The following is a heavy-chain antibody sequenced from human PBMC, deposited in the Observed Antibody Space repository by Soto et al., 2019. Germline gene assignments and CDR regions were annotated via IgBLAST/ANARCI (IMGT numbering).Heavy chain of an antibody. J-gene: IGHJ3*02. V-gene: IGHV4-59*01. CDR2: IYYSGST. CDR3: ARGSDCSGGSCYGHDAFDI. Sequence: SETLSLTCTVSGGSISSYYWSWIRQPPGKGLEWIGYIYYSGSTNYNPSLKSRVTISVDTSKNQFSLKLSSVTAADTAVYYCARGSDCSGGSCYGHDAFDIWGQGTMVTVSS. CDR1: GGSISSYY. D-gene: IGHD2-15*01.